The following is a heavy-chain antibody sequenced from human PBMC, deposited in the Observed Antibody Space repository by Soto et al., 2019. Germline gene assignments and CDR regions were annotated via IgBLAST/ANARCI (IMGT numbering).Heavy chain of an antibody. CDR1: GYSFTGYY. V-gene: IGHV1-2*04. CDR2: INPNSGGT. CDR3: ARGATIKGGGMDV. Sequence: QVQLVQSGAEVKKPGASVKVSCKASGYSFTGYYMHWVRQAPGQGFEWMGWINPNSGGTNYAQKFQGWVSMTRDTSISTAYMELSRLRSDDRAVYYCARGATIKGGGMDVWGQGTTVTVSS. J-gene: IGHJ6*02. D-gene: IGHD5-12*01.